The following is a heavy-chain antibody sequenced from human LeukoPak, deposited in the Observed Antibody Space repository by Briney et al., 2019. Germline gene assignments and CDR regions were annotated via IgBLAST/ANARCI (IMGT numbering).Heavy chain of an antibody. CDR3: ARQSAAAQYTNWFDP. V-gene: IGHV5-51*01. CDR2: IYPADSDT. CDR1: GYSFASFW. D-gene: IGHD2-2*01. Sequence: GESLKISCKGSGYSFASFWIGWVRQMPGKGLEWMGVIYPADSDTRYSPSFQGQVTISADKSTSTAYLQWSTLKASDTAIYYCARQSAAAQYTNWFDPWGQGILVTVSS. J-gene: IGHJ5*02.